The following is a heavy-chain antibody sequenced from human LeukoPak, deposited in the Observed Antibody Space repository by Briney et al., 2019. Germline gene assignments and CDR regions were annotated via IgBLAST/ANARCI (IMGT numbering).Heavy chain of an antibody. CDR1: GGSISSHY. V-gene: IGHV4-59*11. CDR2: MYYSGNT. Sequence: SETLSLTCSVSGGSISSHYWSWIRQPPGKGLEWIAHMYYSGNTKYNPSLKSRVTISVDTSKTQFSLKLSSVTAADTAVYYCARGHSYYDYVRGSYPFDYWGQGTLVTVSS. D-gene: IGHD3-16*02. CDR3: ARGHSYYDYVRGSYPFDY. J-gene: IGHJ4*02.